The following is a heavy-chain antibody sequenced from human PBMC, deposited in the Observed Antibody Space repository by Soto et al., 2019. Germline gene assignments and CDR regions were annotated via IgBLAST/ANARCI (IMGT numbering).Heavy chain of an antibody. V-gene: IGHV3-11*05. CDR2: ISSSRTHT. CDR1: GFTFSDYH. Sequence: QVLLVESGGGLVKPGGSLRLSCAASGFTFSDYHMSWIRQAPGKGLEWVSHISSSRTHTNYADSVEGRFTISRDNAKNSLYLQMSSLRGEDAAVYYCARSGSDFDCWGQGALVTVSS. J-gene: IGHJ4*02. CDR3: ARSGSDFDC. D-gene: IGHD3-10*01.